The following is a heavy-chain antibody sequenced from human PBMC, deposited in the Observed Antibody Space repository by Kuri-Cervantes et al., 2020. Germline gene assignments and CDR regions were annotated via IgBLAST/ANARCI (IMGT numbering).Heavy chain of an antibody. CDR1: GYTFTSYG. CDR3: AGDYYYDRTHPWGDAFDI. Sequence: ASVKVSCKASGYTFTSYGISWVRQAPGKGLEWMGGFDPEDGETIYAQKFQGRVTMTEDTSTDTAYMELSSLRSEDTAVYYCAGDYYYDRTHPWGDAFDIWGQGTMVTVSS. V-gene: IGHV1-24*01. J-gene: IGHJ3*02. D-gene: IGHD3-22*01. CDR2: FDPEDGET.